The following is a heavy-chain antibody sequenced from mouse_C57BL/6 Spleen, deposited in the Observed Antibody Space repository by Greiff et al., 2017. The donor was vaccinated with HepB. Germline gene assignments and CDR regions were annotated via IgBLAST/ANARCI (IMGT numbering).Heavy chain of an antibody. J-gene: IGHJ2*01. CDR2: IYPRSGNT. CDR1: GYTFTSYG. V-gene: IGHV1-81*01. D-gene: IGHD2-3*01. CDR3: ARGGYDGYRGY. Sequence: VQLQQSGAELARPGASVKLSCKASGYTFTSYGISWVKQRTGQGLEWIGEIYPRSGNTYYNEKFKGKATLTADKSASTAYMELRSLTSEDSAVYLCARGGYDGYRGYWGQGTTLTVSS.